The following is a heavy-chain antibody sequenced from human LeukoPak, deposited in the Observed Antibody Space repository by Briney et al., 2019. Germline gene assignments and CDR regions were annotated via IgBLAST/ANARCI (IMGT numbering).Heavy chain of an antibody. CDR1: GFNFGVHH. J-gene: IGHJ4*02. CDR3: VRHSGRAGGQ. V-gene: IGHV3-11*01. CDR2: ISANGGDI. D-gene: IGHD3-10*01. Sequence: GGSLRLSCAASGFNFGVHHMSWLRQAPGKRPEWISYISANGGDIAYADSVKGRFTISRDNAKNSLHLQMNRLRVEDTAVYHCVRHSGRAGGQWGQGTLIAVSS.